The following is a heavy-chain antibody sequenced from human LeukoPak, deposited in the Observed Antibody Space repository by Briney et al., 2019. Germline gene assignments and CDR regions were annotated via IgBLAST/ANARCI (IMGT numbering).Heavy chain of an antibody. D-gene: IGHD5-18*01. CDR2: IYPGGNP. CDR1: GFTVRDNY. Sequence: GGSLRLSCAASGFTVRDNYMSWVRQAPGKGLEWVSVIYPGGNPYYPDSVKGRFTISRDNSKNTLYLQMNSLRAEDTAVYYCASARGSNYGSLGDWGQGTLVTVSS. J-gene: IGHJ4*02. CDR3: ASARGSNYGSLGD. V-gene: IGHV3-53*01.